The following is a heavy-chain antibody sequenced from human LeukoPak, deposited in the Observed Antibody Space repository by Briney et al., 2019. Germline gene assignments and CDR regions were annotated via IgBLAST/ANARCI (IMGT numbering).Heavy chain of an antibody. D-gene: IGHD3-22*01. CDR2: INPNSGGT. V-gene: IGHV1-2*02. CDR1: GYTFTGYY. J-gene: IGHJ5*02. CDR3: AVLDSSGYFREEVGH. Sequence: ASVRVSCKASGYTFTGYYMHWVRQAPGQGLEWMGWINPNSGGTNYAQKFQGRVTMTRDTSISTAYMELSRLRSDDTAVYYCAVLDSSGYFREEVGHWGQGTLVTVSS.